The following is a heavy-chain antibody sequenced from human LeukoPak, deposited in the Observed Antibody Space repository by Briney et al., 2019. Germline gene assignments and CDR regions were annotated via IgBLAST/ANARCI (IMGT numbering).Heavy chain of an antibody. CDR1: GGSISSYY. J-gene: IGHJ4*02. V-gene: IGHV4-59*12. CDR3: ARAFGGVVDY. CDR2: IYYSGST. D-gene: IGHD3-16*01. Sequence: SETLSLTCTVSGGSISSYYWSWIRQPPGKGLEWIGYIYYSGSTYYNPSLKSRVTISVDTSKNQFSLKLSSVTAADTAVYYCARAFGGVVDYWGQGTLVTVSS.